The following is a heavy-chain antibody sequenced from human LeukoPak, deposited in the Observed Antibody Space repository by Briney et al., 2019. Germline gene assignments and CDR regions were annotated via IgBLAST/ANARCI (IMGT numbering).Heavy chain of an antibody. CDR3: ARDLAVVPAAMPLGDGFDP. J-gene: IGHJ5*02. CDR2: ISAYNGNT. D-gene: IGHD2-2*01. V-gene: IGHV1-18*01. CDR1: GYTFTSYG. Sequence: ASVKVSCKASGYTFTSYGISWVRQAPGQGLEWMGWISAYNGNTNYAQKLQGRVTMTTDATPSTAYMELRSLLSDHTAVYYCARDLAVVPAAMPLGDGFDPRGQGTLVTVSS.